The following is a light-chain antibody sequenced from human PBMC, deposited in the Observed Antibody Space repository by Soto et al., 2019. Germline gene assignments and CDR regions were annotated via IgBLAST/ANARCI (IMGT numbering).Light chain of an antibody. V-gene: IGKV3-15*01. J-gene: IGKJ5*01. Sequence: EIVMTQSPATLSVSPGERATLSCRASRSVINNLAWYQQKPGQAPRLLIYGASTRATGIPARFSGSGSGTEFTLTISSLQSEDFAVYYCQQYHDWPPITFGQGTRLEIK. CDR3: QQYHDWPPIT. CDR2: GAS. CDR1: RSVINN.